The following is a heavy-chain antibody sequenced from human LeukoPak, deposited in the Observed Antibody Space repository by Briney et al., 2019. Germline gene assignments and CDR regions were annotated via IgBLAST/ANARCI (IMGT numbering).Heavy chain of an antibody. D-gene: IGHD6-19*01. Sequence: GGSLRLSCAASGFTFSSYAMSWVRQAPGKGLEWVSAISGSGGSTYYADSVKGRFTISRDNSKNTPYLQMNSLRAEDTAVYYCAKSYSSGWNYFDYWGQGTLVTVSS. V-gene: IGHV3-23*01. CDR2: ISGSGGST. CDR1: GFTFSSYA. J-gene: IGHJ4*02. CDR3: AKSYSSGWNYFDY.